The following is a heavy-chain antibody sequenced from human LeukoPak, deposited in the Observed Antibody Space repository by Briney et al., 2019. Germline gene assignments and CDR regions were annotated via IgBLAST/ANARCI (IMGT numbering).Heavy chain of an antibody. V-gene: IGHV3-48*04. CDR2: ISSSGSTI. Sequence: GGSLRLSCAASGFTFSSHSMNWVRQAPGKGLEWVSYISSSGSTIYYADSVKGRFTISRDNAKNSLYLQMNSLRAEDTAVYYCARGLEGYGDAFDIWGQGTMVTVSS. CDR3: ARGLEGYGDAFDI. D-gene: IGHD2-15*01. J-gene: IGHJ3*02. CDR1: GFTFSSHS.